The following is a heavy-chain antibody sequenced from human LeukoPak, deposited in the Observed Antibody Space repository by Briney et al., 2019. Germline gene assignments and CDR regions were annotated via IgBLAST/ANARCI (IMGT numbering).Heavy chain of an antibody. CDR2: ISGSGGST. J-gene: IGHJ3*02. V-gene: IGHV3-23*01. D-gene: IGHD1-7*01. CDR1: GFTFSSYA. Sequence: GGSLRLSCAASGFTFSSYAMSWVRQAPGKGLEWVSAISGSGGSTYYADSVKGRFTISRDNSKNTLYLKMNSLGAEDTVVYYCARRWDYQTMDAFDIWGQGTMVTVSS. CDR3: ARRWDYQTMDAFDI.